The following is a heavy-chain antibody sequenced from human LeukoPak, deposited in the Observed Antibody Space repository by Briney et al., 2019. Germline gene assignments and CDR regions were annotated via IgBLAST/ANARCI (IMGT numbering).Heavy chain of an antibody. CDR3: ARVSVVLYGMDV. CDR2: INHSGST. CDR1: GGSFSGYY. J-gene: IGHJ6*02. V-gene: IGHV4-34*01. Sequence: PSETLSLTCAVYGGSFSGYYWSWIRQPPGKGLEWIGEINHSGSTNYNPSLKSRVTISVDTSKNQFSLKLSSVTAADTAVYYCARVSVVLYGMDVWGQGTTVTVSS. D-gene: IGHD2-15*01.